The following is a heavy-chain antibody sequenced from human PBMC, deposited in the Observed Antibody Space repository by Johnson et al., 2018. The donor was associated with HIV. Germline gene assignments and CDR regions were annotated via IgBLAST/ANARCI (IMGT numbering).Heavy chain of an antibody. CDR3: ARDGRGLDAFDI. Sequence: VQVVESGGGLVKTGESLRLSCAASGFTFSNAWMSWVRQGPGKGLEWVAFIRYDGSNKYYADSVKGRFTISRDNSKNTLYLQMNSLRAGDTAVYYCARDGRGLDAFDIWGQGTMVTVSS. V-gene: IGHV3-30*02. D-gene: IGHD3/OR15-3a*01. CDR2: IRYDGSNK. CDR1: GFTFSNAW. J-gene: IGHJ3*02.